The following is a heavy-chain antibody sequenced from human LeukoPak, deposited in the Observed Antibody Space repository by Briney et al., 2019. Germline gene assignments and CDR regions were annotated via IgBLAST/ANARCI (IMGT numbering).Heavy chain of an antibody. Sequence: PSETLSLTCTVSGGSISSYYWSWIRQPPGKGLEWIGYIYYSGSTNYNPSLKSRVTISVDTSKNQFSLKLSSVTAADTAVYYCMGYRREGSYYSYWGQGTLVTVSS. CDR2: IYYSGST. CDR3: MGYRREGSYYSY. J-gene: IGHJ4*02. D-gene: IGHD1-26*01. V-gene: IGHV4-59*08. CDR1: GGSISSYY.